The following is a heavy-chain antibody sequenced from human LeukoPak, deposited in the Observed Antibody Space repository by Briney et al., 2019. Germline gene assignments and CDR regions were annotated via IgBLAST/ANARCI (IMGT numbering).Heavy chain of an antibody. CDR2: INPNSGGT. J-gene: IGHJ4*02. CDR3: ARSDYGGNLFDY. Sequence: ASVKVSCKASGYTFTGYYMHWVRQAPGQGLEWMGRINPNSGGTNYAQKFQGRVTMTRDTSISTAYMELSRLRSDDTAVYYCARSDYGGNLFDYWGQRTLVTVSS. CDR1: GYTFTGYY. V-gene: IGHV1-2*06. D-gene: IGHD4-23*01.